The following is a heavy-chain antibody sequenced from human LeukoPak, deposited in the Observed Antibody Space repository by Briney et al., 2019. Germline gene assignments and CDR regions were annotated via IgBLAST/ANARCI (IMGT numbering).Heavy chain of an antibody. D-gene: IGHD1-14*01. Sequence: PGGSLRLSCAASGFTFSGSAMHWVRQASGKGLEWVGRIRSKAYSYATAYAASVKGRFTISRDDSKNTAYLQMNSLKTEDTAVYYCEAVPGEPYDYWGQGTLVTVSS. CDR3: EAVPGEPYDY. J-gene: IGHJ4*02. CDR1: GFTFSGSA. V-gene: IGHV3-73*01. CDR2: IRSKAYSYAT.